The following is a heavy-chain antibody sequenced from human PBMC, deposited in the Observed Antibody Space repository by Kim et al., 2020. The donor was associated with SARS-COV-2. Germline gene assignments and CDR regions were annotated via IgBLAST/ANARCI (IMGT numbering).Heavy chain of an antibody. D-gene: IGHD3-16*01. CDR3: ARGSALLGY. J-gene: IGHJ4*02. V-gene: IGHV4-34*01. CDR2: GST. Sequence: GSTPYTPSLKSRVTISVDTSKNQFSLKLSSVTAADTAVYYYARGSALLGYWGQGTLVTVSS.